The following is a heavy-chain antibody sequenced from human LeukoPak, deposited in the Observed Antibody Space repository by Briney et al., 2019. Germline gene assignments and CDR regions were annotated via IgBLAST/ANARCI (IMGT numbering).Heavy chain of an antibody. D-gene: IGHD3-22*01. CDR2: IYSGGST. J-gene: IGHJ4*02. CDR3: ARDQGDSSGYFFDY. V-gene: IGHV3-53*01. Sequence: PGGSLRLSCAAPGFTVSSNYMSWVRQAPGKGLEWVSVIYSGGSTYYADSVKGRFTISRDNSKNTLYLQMNSLRAEDTAVYYCARDQGDSSGYFFDYWGQGTLVTVSS. CDR1: GFTVSSNY.